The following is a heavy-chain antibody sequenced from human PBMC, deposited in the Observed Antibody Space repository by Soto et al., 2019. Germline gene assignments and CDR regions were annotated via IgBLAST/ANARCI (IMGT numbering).Heavy chain of an antibody. V-gene: IGHV3-7*01. CDR2: IKQDGSEK. CDR1: GFTFSNHW. Sequence: PGGSLRLSYAASGFTFSNHWMSWIRKTKGKGLEWVANIKQDGSEKYYVDSVKGRFTISRDNAKNSLYLQMNSLRAEDTAVYYCARGDTDLGPWGQGTLVTVSS. J-gene: IGHJ4*02. CDR3: ARGDTDLGP. D-gene: IGHD2-2*02.